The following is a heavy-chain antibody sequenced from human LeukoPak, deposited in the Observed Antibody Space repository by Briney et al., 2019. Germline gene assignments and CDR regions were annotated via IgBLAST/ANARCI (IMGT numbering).Heavy chain of an antibody. D-gene: IGHD1-7*01. V-gene: IGHV3-74*01. J-gene: IGHJ4*02. CDR3: ARGGLTGTTIPYFDY. CDR1: GFTFSSYW. Sequence: GGSLRLSCAATGFTFSSYWMHWVRQAPGKGLVWVSRINSDGSSTSYADAVKGRFTISRDNAKNTLYLQMNSLRAEDTAVYYCARGGLTGTTIPYFDYWGRGTLVSVSS. CDR2: INSDGSST.